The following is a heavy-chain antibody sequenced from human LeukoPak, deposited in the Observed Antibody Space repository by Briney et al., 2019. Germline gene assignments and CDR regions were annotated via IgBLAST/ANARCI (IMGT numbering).Heavy chain of an antibody. CDR3: AKEINKYSYGSGEYFDY. D-gene: IGHD3-10*01. CDR2: ISDNGGRT. J-gene: IGHJ4*02. CDR1: GFTFTNYA. V-gene: IGHV3-23*01. Sequence: GGSLRLSCAASGFTFTNYAMSWVRQAPGKGLEWVSAISDNGGRTLYADSVKGRFTISRDNSKNTLSLQMISLRAEDTAVYFCAKEINKYSYGSGEYFDYWGQGNLVTVSS.